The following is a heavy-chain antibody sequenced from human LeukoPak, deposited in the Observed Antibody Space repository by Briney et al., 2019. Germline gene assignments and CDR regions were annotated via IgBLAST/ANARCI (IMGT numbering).Heavy chain of an antibody. V-gene: IGHV3-23*01. D-gene: IGHD1-1*01. CDR1: GFTFSSYA. Sequence: GGSLRLSCAASGFTFSSYAMNWVRQAPGKGLEWVSTISDSGGRAYYADSVKGRVTISRDNSKNTLYLQMNSLRAEDTAVYYCAKTGNPPTGDYWGQGTLVSVSS. CDR3: AKTGNPPTGDY. J-gene: IGHJ4*02. CDR2: ISDSGGRA.